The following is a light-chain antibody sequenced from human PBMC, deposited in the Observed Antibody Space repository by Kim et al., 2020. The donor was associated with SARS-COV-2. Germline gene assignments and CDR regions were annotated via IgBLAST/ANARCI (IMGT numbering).Light chain of an antibody. CDR2: GAS. V-gene: IGKV3-20*01. CDR1: QTVTSNY. J-gene: IGKJ1*01. Sequence: SPGERATLPCGASQTVTSNYLAWYQQKPGQAPRLLIYGASSRATGIPDRFSGSGSGTDFTLTISRLEPEDFAVYYCQQYGSSPATFGQGTKVDIK. CDR3: QQYGSSPAT.